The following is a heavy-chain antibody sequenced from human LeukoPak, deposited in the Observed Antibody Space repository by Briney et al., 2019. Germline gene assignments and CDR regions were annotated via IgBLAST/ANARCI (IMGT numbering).Heavy chain of an antibody. V-gene: IGHV1-18*01. J-gene: IGHJ1*01. CDR2: ISAYNGNT. CDR3: ARDLFPYSSSWFFQH. CDR1: GYTFTSYG. D-gene: IGHD6-13*01. Sequence: ALVKVSCKASGYTFTSYGIRWWRRAPGQGVEGWGWISAYNGNTNYAQKLQGRVTMTTDTATSTAYMELRSLRSDDTAVYYCARDLFPYSSSWFFQHWGQGTLVTVSS.